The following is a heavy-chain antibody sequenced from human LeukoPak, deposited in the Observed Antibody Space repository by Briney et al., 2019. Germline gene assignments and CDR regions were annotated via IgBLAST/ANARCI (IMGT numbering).Heavy chain of an antibody. J-gene: IGHJ5*02. CDR2: IYYSGST. Sequence: SETLSLTCTVSGGSISSYYWSWIRQPPGKGLEWIGYIYYSGSTNYNPSLKSRVTISVDTSKNQFSLKLSSVTAADTAVHYCARHLARDYYDSSDPNWFDPWGQGTLVTVSS. D-gene: IGHD3-22*01. CDR1: GGSISSYY. V-gene: IGHV4-59*08. CDR3: ARHLARDYYDSSDPNWFDP.